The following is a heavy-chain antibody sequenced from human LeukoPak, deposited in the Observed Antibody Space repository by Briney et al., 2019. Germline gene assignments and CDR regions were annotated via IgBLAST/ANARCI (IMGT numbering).Heavy chain of an antibody. CDR2: ISSSSSYI. V-gene: IGHV3-21*01. CDR1: GFTFSSYS. J-gene: IGHJ4*02. Sequence: GGSLRLSCAPSGFTFSSYSMNWVRQAPGRGLEWVSSISSSSSYIYYTDSVKGRFTISRDNAKNSLYLQMNSLRAEDTAVYYCARRVPPRYYYDSSGYPFDYWGQGTLVTVSS. CDR3: ARRVPPRYYYDSSGYPFDY. D-gene: IGHD3-22*01.